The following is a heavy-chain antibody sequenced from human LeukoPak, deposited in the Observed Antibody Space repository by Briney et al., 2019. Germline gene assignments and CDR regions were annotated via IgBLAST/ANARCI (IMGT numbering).Heavy chain of an antibody. D-gene: IGHD3-10*01. CDR2: LIPIFGTA. V-gene: IGHV1-69*13. CDR3: ARVGYYYGSGSYYKGYYYGMDV. CDR1: GGTFSSYA. Sequence: SVKVSCKASGGTFSSYAISWVRQAPGQGLEWMGGLIPIFGTANYAQKFQGRVTITADESTSTAYMEVSSLRSEDTAVYYCARVGYYYGSGSYYKGYYYGMDVWGQGTTVTVSS. J-gene: IGHJ6*02.